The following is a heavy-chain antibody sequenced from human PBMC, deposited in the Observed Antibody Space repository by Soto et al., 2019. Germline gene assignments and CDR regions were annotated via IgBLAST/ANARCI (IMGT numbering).Heavy chain of an antibody. Sequence: SQTRSLTCAISGDSGSTNSATWDWLRQSPSRGLEWLGRTYYRSKWYDDDAVSVKGRRTINPDTSNNQLSLQLNSVTPDDTAVYYCARLIGNSWLDSWGQGTLVTVSS. CDR3: ARLIGNSWLDS. CDR1: GDSGSTNSAT. J-gene: IGHJ5*01. D-gene: IGHD2-8*01. CDR2: TYYRSKWYD. V-gene: IGHV6-1*01.